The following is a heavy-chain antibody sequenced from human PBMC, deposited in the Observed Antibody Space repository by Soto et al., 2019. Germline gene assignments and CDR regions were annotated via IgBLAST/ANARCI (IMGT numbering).Heavy chain of an antibody. CDR2: ISYDGSNK. Sequence: QVQLVESGGGVVQPGRSLRLSCAASGFTFSSYAMHWVRQAPGKRLEWVAVISYDGSNKYYADSVKGRFTISRDNSKNTLYLQMNSLRAEDTAVYYCARSGIAVSKGPFDYWGQGTLVTVSS. D-gene: IGHD6-19*01. CDR3: ARSGIAVSKGPFDY. CDR1: GFTFSSYA. J-gene: IGHJ4*02. V-gene: IGHV3-30-3*01.